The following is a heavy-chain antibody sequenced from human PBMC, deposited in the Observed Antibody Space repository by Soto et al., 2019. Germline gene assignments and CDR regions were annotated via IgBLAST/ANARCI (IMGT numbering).Heavy chain of an antibody. J-gene: IGHJ6*02. D-gene: IGHD2-2*01. CDR3: ARVVRGYYYGMAV. CDR1: GGSISSSNW. V-gene: IGHV4-4*02. CDR2: IYHSGST. Sequence: QVQLQESGPGLVKPSGTLSLTCAVSGGSISSSNWWSWVRQPPGKGLEWIGEIYHSGSTNYNPSLKRRVTIPVASSKNQFSLKLSSVTAAAPAVYYCARVVRGYYYGMAVWGQGTTVTVSS.